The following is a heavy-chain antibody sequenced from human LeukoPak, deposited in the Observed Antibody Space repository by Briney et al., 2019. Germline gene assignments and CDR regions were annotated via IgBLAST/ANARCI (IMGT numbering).Heavy chain of an antibody. Sequence: ASVKVSCKASGYTFTGHYMHWVRQAPGQGLEWMGWINPNSGGTNYAQTFQGRVTMTRDTSISTAYMELSRLRSDDTAVYYCAKDRARVGTMVDAFDMWGQGTMVTVSS. D-gene: IGHD1-1*01. CDR1: GYTFTGHY. V-gene: IGHV1-2*02. CDR2: INPNSGGT. CDR3: AKDRARVGTMVDAFDM. J-gene: IGHJ3*02.